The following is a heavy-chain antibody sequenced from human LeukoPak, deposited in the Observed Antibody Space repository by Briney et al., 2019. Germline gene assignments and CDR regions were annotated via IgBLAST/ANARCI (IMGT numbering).Heavy chain of an antibody. V-gene: IGHV4-59*01. CDR1: GVSISSYY. D-gene: IGHD6-13*01. Sequence: PSETLSLTCTVSGVSISSYYWSWIREPPGKGLEWIGYIYYGGSTNYNPSLKSRVTISVDTSKNQFSLKLSSVTAADTAVYYCARQGRWYTAEYFQHWGQGTLVTVSS. J-gene: IGHJ1*01. CDR2: IYYGGST. CDR3: ARQGRWYTAEYFQH.